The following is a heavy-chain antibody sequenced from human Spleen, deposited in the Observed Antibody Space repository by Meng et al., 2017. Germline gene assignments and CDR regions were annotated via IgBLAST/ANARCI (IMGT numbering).Heavy chain of an antibody. Sequence: ASVKVSCKASGYTFTSFAITWVRQAPGQGLEWMGWIGAYNGNTNYAQRLQGRVTMTTDTSTSTAYMELTSLTSDDTAVYYCARATTPDYWGQGTLVTVSP. CDR1: GYTFTSFA. CDR3: ARATTPDY. V-gene: IGHV1-18*01. J-gene: IGHJ4*02. D-gene: IGHD1-1*01. CDR2: IGAYNGNT.